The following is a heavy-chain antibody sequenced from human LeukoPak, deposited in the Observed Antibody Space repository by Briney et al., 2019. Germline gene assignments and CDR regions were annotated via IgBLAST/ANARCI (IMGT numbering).Heavy chain of an antibody. CDR1: GYTFTSYG. Sequence: ASVKVSCKASGYTFTSYGISWVRQAPGQGLEWMGWISAYNGNTNYAQKLQGRVTMTTDTSTSTAYMELRSLRSDDTAVYYCARAEDVLRYFDWLPNPDYWGQGTLVTVSS. J-gene: IGHJ4*02. CDR2: ISAYNGNT. D-gene: IGHD3-9*01. CDR3: ARAEDVLRYFDWLPNPDY. V-gene: IGHV1-18*04.